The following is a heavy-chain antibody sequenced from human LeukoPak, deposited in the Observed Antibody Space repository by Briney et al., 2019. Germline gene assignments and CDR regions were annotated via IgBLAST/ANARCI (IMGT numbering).Heavy chain of an antibody. CDR2: ISGSGGST. CDR3: AEDRYSSSPYYFDY. D-gene: IGHD6-13*01. Sequence: GGSLRLSCAASGFTFSSYAMSWVRQAPGKGLEWVSGISGSGGSTYYADSVKGRFTISRDNSKNTVYLQMNSLRAKETAVYYCAEDRYSSSPYYFDYWGQGTLVTVSS. CDR1: GFTFSSYA. V-gene: IGHV3-23*01. J-gene: IGHJ4*02.